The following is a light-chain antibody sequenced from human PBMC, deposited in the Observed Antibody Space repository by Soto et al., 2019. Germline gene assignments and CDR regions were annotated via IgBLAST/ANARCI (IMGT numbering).Light chain of an antibody. V-gene: IGKV3-15*01. CDR1: QSLRSS. J-gene: IGKJ1*01. Sequence: ETMMTQSPDTLSVSLGERATLSCRASQSLRSSLAWYQQKPGQAPRLLIYDASTRATGIPARFSGSGSGTDFTLTISGLQSEDFAVYYCHQYNNWPQTFGQGTKVEIK. CDR3: HQYNNWPQT. CDR2: DAS.